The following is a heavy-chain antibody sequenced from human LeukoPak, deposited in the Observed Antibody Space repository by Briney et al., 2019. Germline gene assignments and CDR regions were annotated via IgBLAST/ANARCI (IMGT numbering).Heavy chain of an antibody. CDR2: IYYSGST. Sequence: SETLSLTCTVSGGSISSYYWSWIRRPPGKGLEWIGYIYYSGSTNYNPSLKSRVTISVDTSKNQFSLKLSSVTAADTALYYCARSTIFGVAPYYFDYWGQGTLVTVSS. CDR3: ARSTIFGVAPYYFDY. CDR1: GGSISSYY. V-gene: IGHV4-59*08. D-gene: IGHD3-3*01. J-gene: IGHJ4*02.